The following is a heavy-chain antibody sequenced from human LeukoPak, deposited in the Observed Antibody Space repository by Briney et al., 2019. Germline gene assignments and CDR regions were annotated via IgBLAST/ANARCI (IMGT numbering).Heavy chain of an antibody. J-gene: IGHJ6*02. CDR2: IYYSGST. CDR3: ARDLVSSSWGMDV. D-gene: IGHD6-13*01. V-gene: IGHV4-31*03. Sequence: SQTLSLTCTVSGGSISSGGYYWSWIRQHPGKGLEWIAYIYYSGSTYYTPSLKSRFTISVDTSKNQFSLKLSSVTAADTAVYYCARDLVSSSWGMDVWGQGTTVTVSS. CDR1: GGSISSGGYY.